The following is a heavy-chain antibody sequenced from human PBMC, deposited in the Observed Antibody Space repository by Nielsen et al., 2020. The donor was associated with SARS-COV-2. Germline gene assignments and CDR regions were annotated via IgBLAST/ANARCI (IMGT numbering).Heavy chain of an antibody. J-gene: IGHJ6*04. D-gene: IGHD1-26*01. V-gene: IGHV4-39*07. CDR2: IYYSGST. CDR3: ARDRSGSYTDGDPYYYGMDV. Sequence: WIRQPPGKGLEWIGSIYYSGSTYYNPSLKSRVTISVDTSKNQFSLKLSSVTAADTAVYYCARDRSGSYTDGDPYYYGMDVWGKGTTVTVSS.